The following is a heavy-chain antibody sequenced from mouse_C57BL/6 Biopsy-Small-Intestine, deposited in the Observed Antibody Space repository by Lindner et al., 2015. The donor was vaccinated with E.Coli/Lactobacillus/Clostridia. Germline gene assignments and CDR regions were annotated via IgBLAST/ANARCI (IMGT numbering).Heavy chain of an antibody. V-gene: IGHV14-4*01. CDR1: GFNIKDDY. D-gene: IGHD1-1*01. J-gene: IGHJ2*01. CDR3: TTWDTTEFDY. CDR2: IDPENGDT. Sequence: VQLQESGAELVRPGASVKLSCTASGFNIKDDYMHWVKQRPEQGLEWIGWIDPENGDTEYASKFQGKATITADTSSNTAYLQLSSLTSEDTAVYYCTTWDTTEFDYWGQGTTLTVSS.